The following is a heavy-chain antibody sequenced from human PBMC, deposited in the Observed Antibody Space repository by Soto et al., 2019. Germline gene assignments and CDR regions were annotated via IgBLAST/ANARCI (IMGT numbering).Heavy chain of an antibody. CDR3: ARTFREVAGFFDY. J-gene: IGHJ4*02. CDR1: GGTFSSYA. CDR2: IIPIFGTA. Sequence: ASVKVSCKASGGTFSSYAISWVRQAPGQGLEWMGGIIPIFGTANYAQKFQGRVTITADESTSTAYMELSSLRSEDTAVYYCARTFREVAGFFDYWGQGTLVTVSS. V-gene: IGHV1-69*13. D-gene: IGHD6-19*01.